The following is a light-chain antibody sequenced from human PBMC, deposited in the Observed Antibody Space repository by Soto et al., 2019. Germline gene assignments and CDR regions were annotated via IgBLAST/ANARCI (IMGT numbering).Light chain of an antibody. CDR2: GAS. Sequence: EIVMTQSPATPSVSPGESVTLSCRASLTMNNNIAWYQHKPGQAPRLLIFGASSRATGVPGRFSGSGFGTEFTLSISSLQSEDFAVYYCQQYNERPPWTFGQGTTVEMK. CDR3: QQYNERPPWT. CDR1: LTMNNN. J-gene: IGKJ1*01. V-gene: IGKV3-15*01.